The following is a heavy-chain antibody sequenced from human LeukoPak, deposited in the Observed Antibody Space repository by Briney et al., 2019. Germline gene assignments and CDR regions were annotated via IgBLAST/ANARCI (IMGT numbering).Heavy chain of an antibody. CDR1: AYSVNSAYY. D-gene: IGHD1-1*01. J-gene: IGHJ4*02. CDR2: IYHSGTT. V-gene: IGHV4-38-2*01. Sequence: PSETLSLTCGVSAYSVNSAYYWGWIRQPPGKGLEWIGTIYHSGTTYYNPSLKNPVTISVDTSKNQFSLKLTSVTAADSAIYYCARLVPTTGYFDSWGQGTLVTVSS. CDR3: ARLVPTTGYFDS.